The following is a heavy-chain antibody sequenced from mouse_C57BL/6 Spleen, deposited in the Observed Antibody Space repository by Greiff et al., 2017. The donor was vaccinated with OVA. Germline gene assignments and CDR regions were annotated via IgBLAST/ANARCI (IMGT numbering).Heavy chain of an antibody. V-gene: IGHV5-4*01. D-gene: IGHD2-4*01. CDR2: ISDGGSYT. CDR1: GFTFSSYA. Sequence: EVKLQESGGGLVKPGGSLKLSCAASGFTFSSYAMSWVRQTPEKRLEWVATISDGGSYTYYPDNVKGRFTISRDNAKNNLYLQMSHLKSEDTAMYYCARDRDDYDRVYAMDYWGQGTSVTVSS. CDR3: ARDRDDYDRVYAMDY. J-gene: IGHJ4*01.